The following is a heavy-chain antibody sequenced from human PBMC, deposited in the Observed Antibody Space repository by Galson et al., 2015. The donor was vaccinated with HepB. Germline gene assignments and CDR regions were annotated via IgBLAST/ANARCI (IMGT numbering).Heavy chain of an antibody. Sequence: SETLSLTCTVSGDFVGNPNYNWAWIRQPPEEGPEWIGSISYTGTSQVHPSLRSRVTMSVDMSKNQFSLSLSSVTAADTAVYYCARQGLRVAARNQWGQGTLVTVSS. D-gene: IGHD6-25*01. CDR2: ISYTGTS. CDR3: ARQGLRVAARNQ. CDR1: GDFVGNPNYN. J-gene: IGHJ4*02. V-gene: IGHV4-39*01.